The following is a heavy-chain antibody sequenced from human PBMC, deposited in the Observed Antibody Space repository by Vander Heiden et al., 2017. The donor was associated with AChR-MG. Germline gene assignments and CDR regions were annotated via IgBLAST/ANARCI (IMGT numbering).Heavy chain of an antibody. V-gene: IGHV4-39*01. CDR3: ARRLWGWNYYYGMDV. CDR2: IYYSGST. D-gene: IGHD7-27*01. J-gene: IGHJ6*02. Sequence: QLQLQESGPGLVKPSEPLSLTCTVSGGSIRSSSYSWGWIRQPPGKGLEWIGSIYYSGSTYYNPSLKSRVTISVDTSKNQFSLKLSSVTAADTAVYYCARRLWGWNYYYGMDVWGQGTTVTVSS. CDR1: GGSIRSSSYS.